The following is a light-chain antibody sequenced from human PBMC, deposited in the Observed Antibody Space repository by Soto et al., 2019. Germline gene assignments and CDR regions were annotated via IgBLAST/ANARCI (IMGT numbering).Light chain of an antibody. J-gene: IGLJ2*01. V-gene: IGLV3-1*01. CDR2: QDV. Sequence: SYELTQPPSVSVSQGQPASITGPGDKLGNKYACWYQQKAGQSPVLVIYQDVKRPSGIPERFSGSNSGNTATLTISGTQAMDEADYYCQAWDSSTVVFGGGTKLTVL. CDR1: KLGNKY. CDR3: QAWDSSTVV.